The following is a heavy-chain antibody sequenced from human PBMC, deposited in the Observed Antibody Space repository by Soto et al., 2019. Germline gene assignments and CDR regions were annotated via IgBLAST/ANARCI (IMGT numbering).Heavy chain of an antibody. J-gene: IGHJ5*02. Sequence: QVQLQESGPGLVKPSQTLSLTCTVSGGSIKSGNYYWSWIRQPPGKGLEWIGYISYRGSTSYNPSLKSRVTISVDMSNNQFSLKLSSVPAADTAVYYCARTRIGTNWFDPWGQGTLVTVSS. D-gene: IGHD3-10*01. CDR1: GGSIKSGNYY. CDR3: ARTRIGTNWFDP. CDR2: ISYRGST. V-gene: IGHV4-30-4*01.